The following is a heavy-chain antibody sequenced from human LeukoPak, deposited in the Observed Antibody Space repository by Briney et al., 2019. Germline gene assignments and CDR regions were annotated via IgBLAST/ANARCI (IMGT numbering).Heavy chain of an antibody. CDR3: ARVRSSTSWTQEFDY. J-gene: IGHJ4*02. CDR1: GYTFTSYG. V-gene: IGHV1-18*01. Sequence: GASVKVSCKASGYTFTSYGISWVRQAPGQGLEWMGWISAYNGNTNYAQKLQGRVTMTTDTSTSTAYMELRSLRSDDTAVYYCARVRSSTSWTQEFDYWGQGTLVTVSS. D-gene: IGHD2-2*01. CDR2: ISAYNGNT.